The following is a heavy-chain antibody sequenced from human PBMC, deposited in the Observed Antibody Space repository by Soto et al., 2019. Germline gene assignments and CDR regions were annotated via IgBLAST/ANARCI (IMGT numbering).Heavy chain of an antibody. V-gene: IGHV4-31*03. Sequence: PSETLSLTCTVSGGSISSGGYYWSWIRQHPGKGLEWIGYIYYSGSTYYNPSLKSRVTISVDRSKNQFSLKLSSVTAADTAVYYCARSGGSTVVGYNWFDPWGQGTLVTVSS. CDR3: ARSGGSTVVGYNWFDP. D-gene: IGHD2-15*01. J-gene: IGHJ5*02. CDR1: GGSISSGGYY. CDR2: IYYSGST.